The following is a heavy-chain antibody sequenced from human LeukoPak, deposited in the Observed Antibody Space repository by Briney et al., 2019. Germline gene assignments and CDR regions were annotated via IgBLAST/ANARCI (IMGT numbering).Heavy chain of an antibody. CDR3: AKDLYSFAAVGRPYYFDY. Sequence: GGSLRLSCVASRFSFSSYGMHWVRQAPGKGLEWVAFIRYDGGDKYYADSMKGRFTISRDNSKNTVYLQMNSLRAEDTAVYYCAKDLYSFAAVGRPYYFDYWGQGTLVTVSS. D-gene: IGHD1-1*01. CDR2: IRYDGGDK. CDR1: RFSFSSYG. V-gene: IGHV3-30*02. J-gene: IGHJ4*02.